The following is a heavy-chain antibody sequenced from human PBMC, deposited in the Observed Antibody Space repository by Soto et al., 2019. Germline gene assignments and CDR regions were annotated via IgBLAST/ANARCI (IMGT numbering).Heavy chain of an antibody. Sequence: SETLSLTCTFSGDSVRSDTDYWGWVRQPPGKGLEWIVSAFYSGSTYFNPSLKSRVTMSVHTSNNQFSLNLSSVTAADTAVYYCASHGRLSRSGNWFDPWGQGTLVTVSS. CDR2: AFYSGST. J-gene: IGHJ5*02. CDR1: GDSVRSDTDY. CDR3: ASHGRLSRSGNWFDP. D-gene: IGHD1-1*01. V-gene: IGHV4-39*01.